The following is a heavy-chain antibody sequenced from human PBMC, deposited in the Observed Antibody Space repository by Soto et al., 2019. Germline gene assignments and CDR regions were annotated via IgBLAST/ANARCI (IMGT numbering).Heavy chain of an antibody. D-gene: IGHD2-15*01. Sequence: QVQLVQSGAEVKKPGASVKVSCKASGYTFTSYDINWVRQATGQGLEWMGWMNPNSGNTGYAQKFXGRVSMXXNTSISTAYMELSSLISEDTAVYYCARQKVDASDYWGQGTLVTVSS. CDR1: GYTFTSYD. CDR3: ARQKVDASDY. V-gene: IGHV1-8*01. J-gene: IGHJ4*02. CDR2: MNPNSGNT.